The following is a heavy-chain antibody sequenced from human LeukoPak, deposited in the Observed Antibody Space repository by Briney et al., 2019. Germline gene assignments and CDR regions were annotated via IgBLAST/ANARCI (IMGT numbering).Heavy chain of an antibody. J-gene: IGHJ3*02. CDR3: FGTPKDSLTGYYRIGAFDI. D-gene: IGHD3-9*01. Sequence: GGSLRLSCAASGFTFSTYNMNWVRQAPGKGLEWVSYISSSSSTKKYADSVKGRFTISRDNAKNSLYLQMNSLRAEDTAVYYCFGTPKDSLTGYYRIGAFDIGGQGTMVTVSS. CDR2: ISSSSSTK. CDR1: GFTFSTYN. V-gene: IGHV3-48*01.